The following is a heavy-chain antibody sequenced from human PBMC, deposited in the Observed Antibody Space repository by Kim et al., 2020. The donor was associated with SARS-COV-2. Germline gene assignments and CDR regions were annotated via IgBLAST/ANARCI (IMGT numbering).Heavy chain of an antibody. V-gene: IGHV3-49*03. CDR3: TRGDEDSSGWYDHYYYGRDV. Sequence: GGSLRLSCTASGFTFGDYAMSWFRQAPGQGLEWVGFIRSKAYGGTTEYAASVKGRFTISRDDSKSIAYLQMNSLKTEDTAVYYCTRGDEDSSGWYDHYYYGRDVWGQGTTVTVSS. J-gene: IGHJ6*02. D-gene: IGHD6-19*01. CDR1: GFTFGDYA. CDR2: IRSKAYGGTT.